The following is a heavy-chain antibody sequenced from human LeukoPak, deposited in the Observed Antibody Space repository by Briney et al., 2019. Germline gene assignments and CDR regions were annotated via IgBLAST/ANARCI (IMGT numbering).Heavy chain of an antibody. CDR3: ARGVVTAIVDYFDY. Sequence: SETLSLTCTVSGGSISSYYWSWIRQPPGKGLEWIGYIYHSGSTYYNPSLKSRVTISVDRSKNQFSLKLSSVTAADTAVYYCARGVVTAIVDYFDYWGQGTLVTVSS. CDR2: IYHSGST. D-gene: IGHD2-21*02. CDR1: GGSISSYY. J-gene: IGHJ4*02. V-gene: IGHV4-59*12.